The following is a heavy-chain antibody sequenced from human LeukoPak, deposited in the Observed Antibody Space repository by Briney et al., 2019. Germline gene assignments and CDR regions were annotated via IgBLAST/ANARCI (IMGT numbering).Heavy chain of an antibody. D-gene: IGHD3-22*01. CDR1: GFTFSNYW. V-gene: IGHV3-7*01. J-gene: IGHJ6*02. CDR3: ARSETTYYYDSSVYFYYYYGMDV. CDR2: IKQDGSEK. Sequence: GGSLRLSYAASGFTFSNYWMTWVRQAPGKGLEWVANIKQDGSEKYYVDSVKGRFTISRDNAKNSLYLQMNSLRAEDTAVYYCARSETTYYYDSSVYFYYYYGMDVWGQGTTVTVSS.